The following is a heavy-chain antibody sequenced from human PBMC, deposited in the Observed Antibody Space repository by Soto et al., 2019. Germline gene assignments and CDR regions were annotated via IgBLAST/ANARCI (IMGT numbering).Heavy chain of an antibody. CDR2: IWYDGSNK. CDR1: GFTFSSYG. Sequence: QVQLVESGGGVVQPGRSLRLSCAASGFTFSSYGMHWVRQAPGKGLEWVAVIWYDGSNKYYADSVKGRFTISRDNSKNPLYLQMNSLRAEDTAVYYCAREGRLLWGQGTTVTVSS. J-gene: IGHJ6*02. V-gene: IGHV3-33*01. D-gene: IGHD4-17*01. CDR3: AREGRLL.